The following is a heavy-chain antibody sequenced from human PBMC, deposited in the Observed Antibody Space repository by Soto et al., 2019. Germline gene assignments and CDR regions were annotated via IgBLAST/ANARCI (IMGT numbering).Heavy chain of an antibody. V-gene: IGHV3-23*01. CDR1: GFAFSTYA. CDR2: ISAGGGST. D-gene: IGHD4-4*01. CDR3: AKGLSSNYYLPVY. Sequence: EVQLLESGGGLVQPGGSLRLSCAASGFAFSTYAMSWVRQAPGKGLEWVSAISAGGGSTYYADSVKGRFTISRDNSKNTLYVQMNSLRAEDTAVYYCAKGLSSNYYLPVYWGQGTLVTVSS. J-gene: IGHJ4*02.